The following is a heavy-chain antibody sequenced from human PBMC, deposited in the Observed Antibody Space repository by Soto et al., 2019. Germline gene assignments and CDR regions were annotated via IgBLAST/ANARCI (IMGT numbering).Heavy chain of an antibody. CDR1: GFTFSSYA. Sequence: GGSLRLSCAASGFTFSSYAMSWVRQAPGKGLEWVSAISGSGGSTYYADSVKGRFTISRDNSKNTLYLQMNSLRAEDTAVYYCAKVGYYDFWSGYYESYYFDYWGQGTLVTVSS. CDR3: AKVGYYDFWSGYYESYYFDY. J-gene: IGHJ4*02. CDR2: ISGSGGST. D-gene: IGHD3-3*01. V-gene: IGHV3-23*01.